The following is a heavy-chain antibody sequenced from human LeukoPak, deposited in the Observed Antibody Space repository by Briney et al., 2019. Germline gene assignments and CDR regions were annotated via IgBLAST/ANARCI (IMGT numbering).Heavy chain of an antibody. Sequence: SETLSLTCTVSGGSISSYYWSWIRQPPGKGLEWIGYINYSGSTNYNPSLKSRVTISVDTSKNQFSLKLSSVTAADTAVYYCARGADDFWSGYYLPSYYFDYWGQGTLVTVSS. V-gene: IGHV4-59*01. D-gene: IGHD3-3*01. CDR3: ARGADDFWSGYYLPSYYFDY. J-gene: IGHJ4*02. CDR1: GGSISSYY. CDR2: INYSGST.